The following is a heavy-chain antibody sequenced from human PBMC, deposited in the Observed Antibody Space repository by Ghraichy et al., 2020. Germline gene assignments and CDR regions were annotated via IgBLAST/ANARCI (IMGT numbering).Heavy chain of an antibody. CDR3: ARGSRVVRFYYYDGMDV. Sequence: LNISCVGSGFTFSSYSMNWVRQSPGKGLEWVSYITSSSRTIFYADSVKGRFTISRDNAQNSLYLQMNSLRDEDTAEYYCARGSRVVRFYYYDGMDVWGQGTMVTVSS. J-gene: IGHJ6*02. V-gene: IGHV3-48*02. CDR2: ITSSSRTI. CDR1: GFTFSSYS. D-gene: IGHD4-23*01.